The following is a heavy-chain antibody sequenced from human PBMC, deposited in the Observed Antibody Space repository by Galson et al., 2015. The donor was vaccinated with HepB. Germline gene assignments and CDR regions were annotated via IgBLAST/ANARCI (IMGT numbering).Heavy chain of an antibody. D-gene: IGHD2-2*01. Sequence: SLRLSCAASGFTFSNYGMHWVRQAPGKGLEWVALISYDGSNKYYADSVKGRFTISRDNSKNTLFLQTNSLRAEDTAVYYCNGLGYCHGTSCYDASDFYYYMDVWGKGTTVTVSS. J-gene: IGHJ6*03. CDR2: ISYDGSNK. V-gene: IGHV3-30*03. CDR1: GFTFSNYG. CDR3: NGLGYCHGTSCYDASDFYYYMDV.